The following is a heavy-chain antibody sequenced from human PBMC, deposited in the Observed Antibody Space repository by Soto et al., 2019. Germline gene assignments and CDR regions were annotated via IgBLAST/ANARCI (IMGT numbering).Heavy chain of an antibody. D-gene: IGHD1-1*01. CDR1: GVSINSGGYY. CDR2: IYYTGHT. Sequence: QVQLQESGPGLVKPSQTLSLTCSVSGVSINSGGYYWSWIRHHPGKGLEWIGYIYYTGHTFYNASLKRRVAMSLDTSKNQFSRKLSSVTAADTAVYYCSRGSQLERDALDIWGQGTMVTVSS. V-gene: IGHV4-31*03. CDR3: SRGSQLERDALDI. J-gene: IGHJ3*02.